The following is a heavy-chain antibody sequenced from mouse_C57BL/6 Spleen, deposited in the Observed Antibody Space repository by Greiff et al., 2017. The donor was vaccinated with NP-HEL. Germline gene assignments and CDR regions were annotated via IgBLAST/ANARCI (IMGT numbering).Heavy chain of an antibody. Sequence: QVQLQQPGAELVRPGSSVKLSCKASGYTFTSYWMDWVKQRPGQGLEWIGNIYPSDSETHYNQKFKDKATLTVDKSYSTAYMQLSSLTSEDSAVYYCAREGSNYYFDYWGQGTTLTVSS. V-gene: IGHV1-61*01. CDR2: IYPSDSET. D-gene: IGHD2-5*01. J-gene: IGHJ2*01. CDR3: AREGSNYYFDY. CDR1: GYTFTSYW.